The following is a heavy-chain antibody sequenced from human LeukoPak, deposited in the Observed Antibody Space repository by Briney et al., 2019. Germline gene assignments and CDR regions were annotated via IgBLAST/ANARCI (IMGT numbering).Heavy chain of an antibody. Sequence: GGSLRLSCAASGFTFSSYGMHWVRQAPGKGLQWVAGISYDGSNKYYADSVKGRFTISRDNSKNTLYLQMNSLRAEDTAVYYCAKDRGGSSSWFDAFDIWGQGTMVTVSS. V-gene: IGHV3-30*18. J-gene: IGHJ3*02. CDR2: ISYDGSNK. CDR3: AKDRGGSSSWFDAFDI. CDR1: GFTFSSYG. D-gene: IGHD6-13*01.